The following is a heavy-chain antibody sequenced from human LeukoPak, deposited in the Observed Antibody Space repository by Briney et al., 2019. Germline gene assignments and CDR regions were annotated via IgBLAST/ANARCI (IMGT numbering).Heavy chain of an antibody. D-gene: IGHD5-24*01. CDR3: ARQRRRWLQFHYYFDY. CDR2: IYHSGST. Sequence: SGTLSLTCAVSGGSISSSNWWSWVRQPPGKGLEWIGEIYHSGSTYYNPSLKSRVTISVDTSKNQFSLKLSSVTAADTAVYYCARQRRRWLQFHYYFDYWGQGTLVTVSS. J-gene: IGHJ4*02. V-gene: IGHV4-4*02. CDR1: GGSISSSNW.